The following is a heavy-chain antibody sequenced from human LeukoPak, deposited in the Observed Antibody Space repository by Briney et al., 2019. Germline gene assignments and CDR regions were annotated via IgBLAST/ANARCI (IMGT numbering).Heavy chain of an antibody. CDR2: IFDSGRA. V-gene: IGHV4-59*01. J-gene: IGHJ4*02. Sequence: SSETLSLTCTVSGGSISSYYWSWIRQPPGKGLEWIGYIFDSGRADYNPSLRSRVTISMAASLNQFFLDLTSETAADTAVYYCARDGLQQFGRHYFDYWGQGTLVTVSS. D-gene: IGHD6-13*01. CDR3: ARDGLQQFGRHYFDY. CDR1: GGSISSYY.